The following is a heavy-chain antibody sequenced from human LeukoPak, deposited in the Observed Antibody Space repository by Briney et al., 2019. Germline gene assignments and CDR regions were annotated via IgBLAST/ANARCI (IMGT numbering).Heavy chain of an antibody. CDR2: ISGYNGNT. CDR1: GYTSTTYG. D-gene: IGHD5-12*01. CDR3: AREVATITVAAAGGIDY. V-gene: IGHV1-18*01. J-gene: IGHJ4*02. Sequence: ASVKVSCKASGYTSTTYGVSWVRQAPGQGLEWMGWISGYNGNTNYAQKLQGRVTMTTDTSTSTAYMELRSLRSDDTAVYYCAREVATITVAAAGGIDYWGQRTLVTVSS.